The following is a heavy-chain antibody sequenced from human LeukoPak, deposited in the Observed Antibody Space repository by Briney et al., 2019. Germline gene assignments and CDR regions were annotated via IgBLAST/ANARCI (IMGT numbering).Heavy chain of an antibody. CDR2: IIPIFGTA. CDR3: ASIKSYGGNFEEKAFDI. J-gene: IGHJ3*02. CDR1: GGTFSSYA. D-gene: IGHD4-23*01. Sequence: ASVKVSCKASGGTFSSYAISWVRQAPGQGLEWMGGIIPIFGTANYAQKFQGRVTITADESTSTAYMELSSLRSEDTAVYYCASIKSYGGNFEEKAFDIWGQGTMVTVSS. V-gene: IGHV1-69*13.